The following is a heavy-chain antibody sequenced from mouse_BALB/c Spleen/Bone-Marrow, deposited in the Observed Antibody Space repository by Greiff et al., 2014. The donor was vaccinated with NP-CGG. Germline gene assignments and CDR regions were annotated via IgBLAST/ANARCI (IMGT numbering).Heavy chain of an antibody. CDR2: IYPGNVNT. CDR3: ARRFITTTHWYFDV. CDR1: GFTFTSYF. J-gene: IGHJ1*01. D-gene: IGHD1-2*01. Sequence: QVQLQQSGPELVKPGASVRISCKASGFTFTSYFIHWMKERPGQGLEWIGWIYPGNVNTNYNEKFKGKATLTADKSSTTAYMQLSSLTSEDSAVYFCARRFITTTHWYFDVWGAGTTVTVSS. V-gene: IGHV1S56*01.